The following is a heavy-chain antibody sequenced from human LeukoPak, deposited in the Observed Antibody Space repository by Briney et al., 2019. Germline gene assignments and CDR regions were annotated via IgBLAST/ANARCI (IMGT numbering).Heavy chain of an antibody. J-gene: IGHJ4*02. V-gene: IGHV4-59*01. Sequence: SETLSLTCTVSGGSISSYYWSWIRQPPGKGLEWIGYIYYSGSTNYNPPLKSRVTISVDTSKNQFSLKLSSVTAADTAVYYCAGPYHYGDFSYWGQGSLVSVSS. CDR3: AGPYHYGDFSY. CDR1: GGSISSYY. D-gene: IGHD4-17*01. CDR2: IYYSGST.